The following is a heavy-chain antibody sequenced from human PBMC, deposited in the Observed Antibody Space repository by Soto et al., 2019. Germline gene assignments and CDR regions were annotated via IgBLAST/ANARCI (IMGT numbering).Heavy chain of an antibody. CDR3: ARGVLRYFDWLLNYYYGMDV. D-gene: IGHD3-9*01. CDR1: GFTFSSYG. Sequence: GGSLRLSCTASGFTFSSYGMHWVRQAPGKGLEWVAVIWYDGSNKYYADSVKGRFTISRDNSKNTLYLQMNSLRAEDTAVYYCARGVLRYFDWLLNYYYGMDVWGQGTRVTVSS. CDR2: IWYDGSNK. J-gene: IGHJ6*02. V-gene: IGHV3-33*01.